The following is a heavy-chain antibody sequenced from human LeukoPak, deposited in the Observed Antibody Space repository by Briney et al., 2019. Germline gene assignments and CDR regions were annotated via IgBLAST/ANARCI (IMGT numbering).Heavy chain of an antibody. Sequence: ASVKVSCKASGYTFTRYGMTWVRQAPGQGLEWMGWISGYNGNTNYAQKFQGRVTMTKDTSTSRVYMELRSLRPDDTAVYYCAKDFEAVADEEGYDAFDIWGQGTMVTVSS. J-gene: IGHJ3*02. CDR1: GYTFTRYG. V-gene: IGHV1-18*01. D-gene: IGHD6-19*01. CDR2: ISGYNGNT. CDR3: AKDFEAVADEEGYDAFDI.